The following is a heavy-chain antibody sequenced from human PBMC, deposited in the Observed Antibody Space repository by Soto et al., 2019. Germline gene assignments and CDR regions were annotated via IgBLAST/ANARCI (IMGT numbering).Heavy chain of an antibody. Sequence: GGSLRLSCVASGLPVAGSYMGWVRQAPGKGLEWASVIYNDGTTYYSQSVEGRFTISRDTSKNTLYLQMDRLRDEDTAVYYCVRPLPSGQTHARDVWGQGTTVTVSS. CDR3: VRPLPSGQTHARDV. D-gene: IGHD3-10*01. J-gene: IGHJ6*02. V-gene: IGHV3-53*01. CDR2: IYNDGTT. CDR1: GLPVAGSY.